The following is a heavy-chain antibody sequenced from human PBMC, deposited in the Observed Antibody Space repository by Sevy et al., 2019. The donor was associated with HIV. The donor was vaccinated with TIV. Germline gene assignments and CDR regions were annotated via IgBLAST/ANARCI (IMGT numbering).Heavy chain of an antibody. CDR3: ARDLPPSATTVPHFDC. D-gene: IGHD4-17*01. CDR1: GFTFTSYE. CDR2: ISNSGTTI. V-gene: IGHV3-48*03. J-gene: IGHJ4*02. Sequence: GGSLRLSCAASGFTFTSYEMNWVRQAPGKGLEWLSYISNSGTTIYYSDSVKGGFTISRDNARNSLYLQMSGLRAEDTAVYYWARDLPPSATTVPHFDCWGQGTLVTVSS.